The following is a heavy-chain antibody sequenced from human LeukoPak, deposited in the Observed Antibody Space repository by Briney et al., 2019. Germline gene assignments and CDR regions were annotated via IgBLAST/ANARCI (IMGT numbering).Heavy chain of an antibody. Sequence: GGSLRLSCAASGFSLTTYEMNWVRQAPGKGLEWVSAISGSGGSTYYADSVKGRFTISRDNSKNTLYLQMNSLRAEDTAVYYCATRITMIVADAFDIWGQGTMVTVSS. J-gene: IGHJ3*02. CDR3: ATRITMIVADAFDI. CDR2: ISGSGGST. V-gene: IGHV3-23*01. D-gene: IGHD3-22*01. CDR1: GFSLTTYE.